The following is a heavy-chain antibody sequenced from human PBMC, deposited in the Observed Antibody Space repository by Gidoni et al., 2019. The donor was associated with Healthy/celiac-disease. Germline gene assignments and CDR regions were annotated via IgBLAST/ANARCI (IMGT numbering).Heavy chain of an antibody. J-gene: IGHJ4*02. V-gene: IGHV1-18*04. D-gene: IGHD3-22*01. CDR1: GYTFTSYG. CDR2: ISAYNVNT. Sequence: QVQLVQSGAEVKKPGASVKVSCKASGYTFTSYGISWVRQAPGQGLEGRGWISAYNVNTNYAQKLQGRVTMTTDTSTSTDYMELRSLRADDTAVYYCARGRRVVAKEYYFDYWGQGTLVTVSS. CDR3: ARGRRVVAKEYYFDY.